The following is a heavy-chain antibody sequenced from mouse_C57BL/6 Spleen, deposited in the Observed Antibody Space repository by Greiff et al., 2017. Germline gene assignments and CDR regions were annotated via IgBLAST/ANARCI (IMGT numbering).Heavy chain of an antibody. CDR2: INPNNGGT. Sequence: EVQLQQSGPELVKPGASVKISCKASGYTFTDYYMNWVKQSHGKSLEWIGDINPNNGGTSYNQKFKGKATLTVDKSSSTAYMELRSLTSEDSAVYYCARRGYGTVVPHYAMDYWGQGTSVTVSS. V-gene: IGHV1-26*01. CDR3: ARRGYGTVVPHYAMDY. CDR1: GYTFTDYY. D-gene: IGHD1-1*01. J-gene: IGHJ4*01.